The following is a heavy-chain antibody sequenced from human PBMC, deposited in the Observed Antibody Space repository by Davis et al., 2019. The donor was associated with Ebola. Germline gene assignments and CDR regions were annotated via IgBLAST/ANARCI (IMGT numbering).Heavy chain of an antibody. D-gene: IGHD2-2*01. J-gene: IGHJ3*02. CDR1: GYRFTSYA. CDR2: TGPYNGNT. CDR3: ARYCISTSCLLEAFDI. V-gene: IGHV1-18*04. Sequence: ASVKVSCKASGYRFTSYAISWVRQAPGQGLQWMGWTGPYNGNTNYARKFQDRFTMTTDPSTSTAYMELRSLRSDDTAVYYCARYCISTSCLLEAFDIWGQGTMVTVSS.